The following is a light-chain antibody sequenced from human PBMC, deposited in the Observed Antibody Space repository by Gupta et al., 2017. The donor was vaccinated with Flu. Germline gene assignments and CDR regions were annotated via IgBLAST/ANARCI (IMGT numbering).Light chain of an antibody. J-gene: IGKJ1*01. CDR3: QQTDSAPPWT. V-gene: IGKV1-39*01. CDR2: AAS. Sequence: DIQMTQSPSSLSAFVGDRVTITCRASQSIGNYLNWYQQKPGKAPKLLIYAASNLQNGVPSRFSGSGYGTDFTLSISSRQPEDFATFYCQQTDSAPPWTFGQGTKVEVK. CDR1: QSIGNY.